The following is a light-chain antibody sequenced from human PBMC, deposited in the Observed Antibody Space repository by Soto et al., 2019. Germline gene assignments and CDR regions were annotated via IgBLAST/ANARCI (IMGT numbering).Light chain of an antibody. CDR1: SSDVGGYDY. V-gene: IGLV2-8*01. CDR3: SSFVDGNNYWV. CDR2: EVT. Sequence: QSVLTQPPSASGSPGRSVTISCTGTSSDVGGYDYVSWFQQHPGKAPKLIIYEVTKRPSGVPDRFSASKSGNTASLTVSGPQAEDEDEYYCSSFVDGNNYWVFGGGTKLTVL. J-gene: IGLJ3*02.